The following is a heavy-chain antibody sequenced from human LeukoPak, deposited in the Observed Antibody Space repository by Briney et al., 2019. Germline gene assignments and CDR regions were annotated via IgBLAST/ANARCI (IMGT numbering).Heavy chain of an antibody. CDR2: ISSSSSYI. CDR1: GFTFSIYG. D-gene: IGHD6-19*01. V-gene: IGHV3-21*01. J-gene: IGHJ4*02. Sequence: GGSLRLSCAASGFTFSIYGMGWVRQAPGKGLEWVSSISSSSSYIYYADSVKGRFTISRDNAKNPLYLQMNSLRAEDTAVYYCARDLEYSSGWYPGYWGQGTLVTVSS. CDR3: ARDLEYSSGWYPGY.